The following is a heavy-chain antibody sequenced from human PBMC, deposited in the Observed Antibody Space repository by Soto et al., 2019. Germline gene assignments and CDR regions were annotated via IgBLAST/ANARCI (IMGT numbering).Heavy chain of an antibody. CDR3: ARAHYGDYGYGMDV. Sequence: KPXCSLALTCAACRGCXNSSVYAGSWTQKPPGKGLEWIGYIYHSGTTYYNPSLKSRVTISVDRSKNQFSLKLSSVTAADTAVYYCARAHYGDYGYGMDVWGQGTTVTVSS. CDR1: RGCXNSSVYA. D-gene: IGHD4-17*01. J-gene: IGHJ6*02. V-gene: IGHV4-30-2*01. CDR2: IYHSGTT.